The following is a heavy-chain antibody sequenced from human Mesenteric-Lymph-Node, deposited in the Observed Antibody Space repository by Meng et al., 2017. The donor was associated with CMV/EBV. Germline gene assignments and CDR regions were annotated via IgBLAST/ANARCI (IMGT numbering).Heavy chain of an antibody. J-gene: IGHJ4*02. V-gene: IGHV3-74*01. CDR2: ISDDGTDI. CDR3: AKNNDFWSGSFFDY. D-gene: IGHD3-3*01. Sequence: GESLKISCAASGFTFSPYWMHWVRQAPGKGLVWVSRISDDGTDITYADSVRGRFTISRDNAKSTLYLQMNSLRAEDTAVYYCAKNNDFWSGSFFDYWGQGTLVTVSS. CDR1: GFTFSPYW.